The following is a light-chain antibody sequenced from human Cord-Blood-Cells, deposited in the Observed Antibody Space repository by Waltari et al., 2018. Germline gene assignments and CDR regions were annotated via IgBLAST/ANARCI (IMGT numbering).Light chain of an antibody. CDR1: NIGSKS. Sequence: SYVLTQPPSVSVAPGKTARITCGGNNIGSKSVHWYQQKPGQAPVLVVYDDRDRPSGVAERFSGSNSGNTATLTISRVEAGDEADYYCQVWDSSSDHWVFGGGTKLTVL. CDR3: QVWDSSSDHWV. CDR2: DDR. J-gene: IGLJ3*02. V-gene: IGLV3-21*03.